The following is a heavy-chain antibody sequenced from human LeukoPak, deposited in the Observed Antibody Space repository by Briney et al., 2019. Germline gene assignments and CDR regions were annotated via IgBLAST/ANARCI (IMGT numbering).Heavy chain of an antibody. CDR2: ISGSGGST. CDR1: GFTFSSYA. J-gene: IGHJ1*01. V-gene: IGHV3-23*01. Sequence: GGSLRLSCAASGFTFSSYAMSWVRRAPGKGLEWVSVISGSGGSTYYADSVKGRFTISRDNSKDTLYLQMNSLRAEDTAVYYCAKDEYCGGDCYIQHWGQGTLVTVSS. D-gene: IGHD2-21*02. CDR3: AKDEYCGGDCYIQH.